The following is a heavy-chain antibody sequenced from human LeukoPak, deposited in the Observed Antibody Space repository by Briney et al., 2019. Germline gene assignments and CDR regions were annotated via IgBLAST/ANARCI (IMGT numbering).Heavy chain of an antibody. CDR3: ARDRDSSSFDY. D-gene: IGHD6-13*01. CDR1: GGAFSSYA. Sequence: SVKVSCKASGGAFSSYAISWVRQAPGQGLEWMGRIIPILGIANYAQKFQGRVTITADKSTSTAYMELSSLRSEDTAVYYCARDRDSSSFDYWGQGTLVTVSS. CDR2: IIPILGIA. J-gene: IGHJ4*02. V-gene: IGHV1-69*04.